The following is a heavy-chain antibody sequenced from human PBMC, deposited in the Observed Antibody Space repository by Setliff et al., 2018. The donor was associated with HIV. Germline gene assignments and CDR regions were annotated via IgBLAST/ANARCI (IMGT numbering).Heavy chain of an antibody. CDR1: GFTFSSYA. CDR2: ISGSRGST. CDR3: AKAHPGAYNWNYYNPPRWFDP. D-gene: IGHD1-7*01. Sequence: GGSLRLSCAASGFTFSSYAMSWVRQAPGKGLEWVSAISGSRGSTFYADSVKGRFTISRDNSKNTLYLQMNSLRVEDTAVYYCAKAHPGAYNWNYYNPPRWFDPWGQGTLVTVS. V-gene: IGHV3-23*01. J-gene: IGHJ5*02.